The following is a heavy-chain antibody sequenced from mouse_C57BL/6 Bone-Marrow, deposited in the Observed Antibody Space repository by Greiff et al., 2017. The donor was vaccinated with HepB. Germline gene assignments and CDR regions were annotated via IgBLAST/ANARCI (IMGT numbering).Heavy chain of an antibody. CDR3: ARFITTVVATLDFDD. Sequence: QVQLKQPGAELVKPGASVKMSCKASGYTFTSYWITWVKQRPGQGLEWIGDIYPGSGSTNYNEKFKSKATLTVDTSSSPAYMQLRSLTAEDSAVYYCARFITTVVATLDFDDWGQGTTLTVSS. V-gene: IGHV1-55*01. J-gene: IGHJ2*01. CDR2: IYPGSGST. CDR1: GYTFTSYW. D-gene: IGHD1-1*01.